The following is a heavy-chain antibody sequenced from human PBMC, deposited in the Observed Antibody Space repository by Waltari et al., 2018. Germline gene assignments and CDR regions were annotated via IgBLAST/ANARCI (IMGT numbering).Heavy chain of an antibody. CDR3: GRETFYRGYGMGV. D-gene: IGHD3-16*02. Sequence: QVQLVQSGAEVTKPGASVQVSCKASGYTFTGYHMHWVRQAPGQGLEWMGRINTNSRSTNYAQKLKCRVSIPRHTSISTAYMELSRLRSDDTAVYDCGRETFYRGYGMGVWGQGTTVTVSS. V-gene: IGHV1-2*06. CDR2: INTNSRST. J-gene: IGHJ6*02. CDR1: GYTFTGYH.